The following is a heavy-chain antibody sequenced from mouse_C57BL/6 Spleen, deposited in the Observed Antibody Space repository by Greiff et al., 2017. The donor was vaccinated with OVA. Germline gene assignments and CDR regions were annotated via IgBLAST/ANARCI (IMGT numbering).Heavy chain of an antibody. CDR3: AKGFDYYGSSYDYFDY. D-gene: IGHD1-1*01. Sequence: QVQLKQPGAELVKPGASVKLSCKASGYTFTSYWMHWVKQRPGRGLEWIGRIDPNSGGTKYNEKFKSKATLTVDKPSSTAYMQLSSLTSEDSAVYYCAKGFDYYGSSYDYFDYWGQGTTLTVSS. V-gene: IGHV1-72*01. CDR1: GYTFTSYW. J-gene: IGHJ2*01. CDR2: IDPNSGGT.